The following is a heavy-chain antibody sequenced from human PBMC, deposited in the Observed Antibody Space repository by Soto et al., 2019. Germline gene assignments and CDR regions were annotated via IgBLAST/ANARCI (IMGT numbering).Heavy chain of an antibody. CDR2: IDPSNGGT. J-gene: IGHJ4*02. CDR3: AIKLTGVVY. D-gene: IGHD3-10*01. V-gene: IGHV1-2*04. Sequence: QVHLVQSGAEVKKPGASVKVSCKASGYSFTGNSIHWVRQAPGQGLEWLGCIDPSNGGTNYAQKFQGWDTMTRAMSIRKAYMALSGLSSHNTAVYYCAIKLTGVVYWGQGTLVTVSS. CDR1: GYSFTGNS.